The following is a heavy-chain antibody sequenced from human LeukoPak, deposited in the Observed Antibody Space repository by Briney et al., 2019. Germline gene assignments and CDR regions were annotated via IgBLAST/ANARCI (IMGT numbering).Heavy chain of an antibody. J-gene: IGHJ5*02. CDR3: ARVSSPTVGNWFDP. D-gene: IGHD1-26*01. V-gene: IGHV1-8*01. CDR1: GYTFTSHD. CDR2: MNPNSGNT. Sequence: ASVKVSCKASGYTFTSHDINWVRQASGQGLEWMGWMNPNSGNTAYAQKFQGRVTITRDTSISTAYMELSSLTSEDTAVYYCARVSSPTVGNWFDPWGQGTQVTVSS.